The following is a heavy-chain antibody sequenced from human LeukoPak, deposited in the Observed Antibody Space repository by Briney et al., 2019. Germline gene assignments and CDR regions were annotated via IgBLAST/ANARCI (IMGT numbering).Heavy chain of an antibody. CDR3: ARLIGELWFGDYYYYYMDV. Sequence: SETLSLTCAVYGGSFSGYYWSWIRQPPGKGLEWIGEINHSGSTNYNPSLKSRVTISVDTSKNQFSLKLRSVTAADTAVYYCARLIGELWFGDYYYYYMDVWGKGTTVTISS. CDR1: GGSFSGYY. J-gene: IGHJ6*03. CDR2: INHSGST. V-gene: IGHV4-34*01. D-gene: IGHD3-10*01.